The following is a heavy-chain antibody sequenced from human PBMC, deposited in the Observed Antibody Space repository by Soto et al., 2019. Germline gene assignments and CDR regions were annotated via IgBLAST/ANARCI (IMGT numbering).Heavy chain of an antibody. Sequence: SETLSLTCTVSGGSISSYYWSWIRQPPGKGLEWIGYIYYSGSTNYNPSLKSRVTISVDTSKNQFSLKLSSVTAADTAVYYCARSRGYSYGTFDYWGQGTLVTVSS. D-gene: IGHD5-18*01. CDR2: IYYSGST. J-gene: IGHJ4*02. CDR1: GGSISSYY. CDR3: ARSRGYSYGTFDY. V-gene: IGHV4-59*08.